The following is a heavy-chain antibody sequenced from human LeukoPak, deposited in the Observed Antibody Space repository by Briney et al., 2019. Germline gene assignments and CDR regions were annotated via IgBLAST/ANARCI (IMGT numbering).Heavy chain of an antibody. V-gene: IGHV1-8*03. CDR1: GYTFTSYD. CDR2: MNPKSGNT. D-gene: IGHD6-6*01. Sequence: GASVKVSCKASGYTFTSYDINWVRQATGQGLEWMGWMNPKSGNTGYAQKFQGIVTITRNTSISTAYMELSSLRSEDTAVYYCARGRVAARPGVTDFNYWGQGTLVTVSS. J-gene: IGHJ4*02. CDR3: ARGRVAARPGVTDFNY.